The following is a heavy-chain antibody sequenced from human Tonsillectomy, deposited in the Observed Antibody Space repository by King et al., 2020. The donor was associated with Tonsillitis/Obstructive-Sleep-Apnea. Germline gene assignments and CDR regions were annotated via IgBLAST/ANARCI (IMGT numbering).Heavy chain of an antibody. CDR2: ISTSNTYI. CDR3: ARDVSNYYDSSGYYPFFDY. Sequence: QLVQSGGGLVKPGGSLRLSCAASGFTFRSYSMNWVRQAPGQGLEWVSSISTSNTYIYYADSLKGRFTISRDNARNSLYLQMNSLRAEDTAVYYCARDVSNYYDSSGYYPFFDYWGQGTLVTVSS. V-gene: IGHV3-21*01. J-gene: IGHJ4*02. D-gene: IGHD3-22*01. CDR1: GFTFRSYS.